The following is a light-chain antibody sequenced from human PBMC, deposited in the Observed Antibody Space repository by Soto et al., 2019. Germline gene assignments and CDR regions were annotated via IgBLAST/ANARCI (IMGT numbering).Light chain of an antibody. V-gene: IGLV2-8*01. Sequence: QSALTQPPSASGSPGQSVTISCTGTSSDIGGYNYVSWYQQHPGKAPKLIIYEVSKRPSGAPDRFSGSKSGNTASLTVSGLQAEDEADYYCTSYAGSNNLVFAGGTKVTVL. J-gene: IGLJ3*02. CDR2: EVS. CDR1: SSDIGGYNY. CDR3: TSYAGSNNLV.